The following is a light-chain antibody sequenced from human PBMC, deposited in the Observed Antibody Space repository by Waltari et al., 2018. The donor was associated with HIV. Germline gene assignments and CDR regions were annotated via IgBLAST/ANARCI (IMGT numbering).Light chain of an antibody. CDR2: RNN. CDR1: SSNIGSKY. J-gene: IGLJ3*02. V-gene: IGLV1-47*01. Sequence: QSVLTQPPSASGTPGQRVTISCSGSSSNIGSKYGYWYQQLPGTAPKLLIYRNNQRPSGVPDRFSGSKSRTSASLAISGLRSEDEADYYCAAWDDSLSGVVFGGGTKLTVL. CDR3: AAWDDSLSGVV.